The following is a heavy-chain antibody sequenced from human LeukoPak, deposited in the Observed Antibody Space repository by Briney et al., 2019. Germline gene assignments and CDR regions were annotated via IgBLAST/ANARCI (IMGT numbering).Heavy chain of an antibody. D-gene: IGHD2-21*02. Sequence: GSLSLSCAASGFTFSDYYMSWIRQAPGKGLEWVSYISSSGSTIYYADSVKGRFTISRDNAKNSLYLQMNSLRAEDTAVYYCARDQRTAYCGGDCHLDYWGQGALVTVSS. V-gene: IGHV3-11*01. J-gene: IGHJ4*02. CDR2: ISSSGSTI. CDR3: ARDQRTAYCGGDCHLDY. CDR1: GFTFSDYY.